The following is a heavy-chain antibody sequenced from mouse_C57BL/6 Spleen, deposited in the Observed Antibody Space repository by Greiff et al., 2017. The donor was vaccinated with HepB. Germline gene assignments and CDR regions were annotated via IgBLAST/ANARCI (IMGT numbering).Heavy chain of an antibody. CDR3: ASSMVTTGRAFAY. D-gene: IGHD2-2*01. CDR1: GYTFTSYW. CDR2: IDPSDSYT. J-gene: IGHJ3*01. V-gene: IGHV1-69*01. Sequence: VQLKQPGAELVMPGASVKLSCKASGYTFTSYWMHWVKQRPGQGLEWIGEIDPSDSYTNYNQKFKGKSTLTVDKSSSTAYMQLSSLTSEDSAVYYCASSMVTTGRAFAYWGQGTLVTVSA.